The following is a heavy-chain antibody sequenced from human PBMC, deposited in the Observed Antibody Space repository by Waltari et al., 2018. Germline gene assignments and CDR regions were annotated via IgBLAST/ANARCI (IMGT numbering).Heavy chain of an antibody. J-gene: IGHJ4*02. V-gene: IGHV4-59*01. CDR1: GGSISSYY. D-gene: IGHD6-19*01. CDR2: IYYSGST. Sequence: QVQLQESGPGLVKPSETLSLTCTVSGGSISSYYWSWIRQPPGKGLEWIGYIYYSGSTNYNPPLKSRVTISVDTSKNQFSRKLSSVTAADTAVYYCARGGIAVAANGVFDYWGQGTLVTVSS. CDR3: ARGGIAVAANGVFDY.